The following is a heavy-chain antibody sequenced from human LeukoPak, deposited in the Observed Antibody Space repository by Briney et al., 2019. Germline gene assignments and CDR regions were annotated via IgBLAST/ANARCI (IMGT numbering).Heavy chain of an antibody. Sequence: QSGGSLRLSCAASGFTFSSYGMHWVRQAPGKGLEWVAVIWYDGSNQYYTDSVKGRFTISRDNSKNTLYLQMNSLRAEDTAVYYCARGRTTGTTDYFDYWGQGTPVTVSS. J-gene: IGHJ4*02. CDR3: ARGRTTGTTDYFDY. CDR1: GFTFSSYG. D-gene: IGHD1-1*01. CDR2: IWYDGSNQ. V-gene: IGHV3-33*01.